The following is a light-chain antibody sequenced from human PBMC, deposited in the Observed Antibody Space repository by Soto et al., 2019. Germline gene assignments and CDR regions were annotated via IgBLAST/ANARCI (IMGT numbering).Light chain of an antibody. J-gene: IGKJ5*01. CDR2: DAS. Sequence: EIVLTQSPATLSLSPGERATLSCRASQSVSRYLAWYQQKPGQAPRLLIYDASNRATGIPARFSGSGSGTDFTLTISGLQPEDFGTYYCQQLNSYPFTFGQGTRLEIK. CDR3: QQLNSYPFT. CDR1: QSVSRY. V-gene: IGKV3-11*01.